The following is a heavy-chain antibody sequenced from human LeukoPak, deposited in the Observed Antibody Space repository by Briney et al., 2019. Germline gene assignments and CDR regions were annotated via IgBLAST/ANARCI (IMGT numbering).Heavy chain of an antibody. CDR2: ISGSGGST. V-gene: IGHV3-23*01. CDR1: GFTFSSYA. CDR3: AKLMYYDFWSGYHDY. D-gene: IGHD3-3*01. Sequence: GGSLRLSCAASGFTFSSYAMSWVRQAPGKGLEWVSAISGSGGSTYYADSVKGRFTISRDNSKNTLYLQMNSLRAEDTAVYYCAKLMYYDFWSGYHDYWGQGTLATVSS. J-gene: IGHJ4*02.